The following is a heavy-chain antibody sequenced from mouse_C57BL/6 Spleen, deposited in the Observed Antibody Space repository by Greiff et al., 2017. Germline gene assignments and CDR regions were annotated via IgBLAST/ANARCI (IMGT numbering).Heavy chain of an antibody. D-gene: IGHD4-1*01. Sequence: QVQLQQSGAELVKPGASVKISCKASGYAFSSYWMNWVKQRPGKGLEWIGQIYPGDGDTNYNGKFKGKATLTADKSSSTAYMQLSSLTSEDSSVYFCVSPLTGAYYAMDYWGQGTSVTVSS. V-gene: IGHV1-80*01. CDR3: VSPLTGAYYAMDY. CDR1: GYAFSSYW. CDR2: IYPGDGDT. J-gene: IGHJ4*01.